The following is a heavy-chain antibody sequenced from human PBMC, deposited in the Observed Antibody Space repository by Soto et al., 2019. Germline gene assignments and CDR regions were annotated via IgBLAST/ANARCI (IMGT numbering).Heavy chain of an antibody. CDR2: IKQDGSEK. CDR3: AKIPGPWGGAFDS. Sequence: GGSLRLSCAASGFTFVNHWMSWVRQVPGKGLEWVADIKQDGSEKNYVDSVKGRFTISRDNAKNALYLQIGGLSAAAPVVYYCAKIPGPWGGAFDSGGREPLVTVSS. J-gene: IGHJ4*02. CDR1: GFTFVNHW. V-gene: IGHV3-7*01. D-gene: IGHD3-16*01.